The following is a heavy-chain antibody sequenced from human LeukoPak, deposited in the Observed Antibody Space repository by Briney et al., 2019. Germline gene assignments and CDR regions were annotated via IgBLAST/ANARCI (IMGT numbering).Heavy chain of an antibody. Sequence: SVKVSCKASGYSFTGYYMHWVRQAPGQGLEWMGWIIPIFGTANYAQKFQGRVTITADESASTAYMELSSLRSEDTAVYYCATGYGGNSVVDYWGQGTLVTVSS. CDR1: GYSFTGYY. CDR3: ATGYGGNSVVDY. CDR2: IIPIFGTA. D-gene: IGHD4-23*01. V-gene: IGHV1-69*13. J-gene: IGHJ4*02.